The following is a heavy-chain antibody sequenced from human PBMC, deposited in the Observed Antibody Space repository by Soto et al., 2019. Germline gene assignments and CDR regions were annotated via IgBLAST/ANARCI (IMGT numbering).Heavy chain of an antibody. CDR1: GFTFSSYA. CDR2: VRGNGDPP. V-gene: IGHV3-64*04. Sequence: GGSLRLSCSASGFTFSSYAMHWVRQAPGKRLEYVSGVRGNGDPPFYADSVKGRFTISRDNSKNTLYLQMNSLRAEDTAVYYCAKDQEYSGSYCPFDYWGQGTLVTVSS. J-gene: IGHJ4*02. D-gene: IGHD1-26*01. CDR3: AKDQEYSGSYCPFDY.